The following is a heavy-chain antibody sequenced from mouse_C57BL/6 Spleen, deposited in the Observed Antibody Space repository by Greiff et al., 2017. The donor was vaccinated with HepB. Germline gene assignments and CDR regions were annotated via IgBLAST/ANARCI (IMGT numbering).Heavy chain of an antibody. V-gene: IGHV2-6*01. D-gene: IGHD1-1*01. J-gene: IGHJ3*01. CDR2: IWGVGST. CDR3: ATYYGSSPFAY. CDR1: GFSFTSYG. Sequence: VKLMESGPGLVAPSQSLSITCTVSGFSFTSYGVDWVRQSPGKGLEWLGVIWGVGSTNYNSALKSRLSISKDNSKSQVFLKMNSLQTDDTAMYYCATYYGSSPFAYWGQGTLVTVSA.